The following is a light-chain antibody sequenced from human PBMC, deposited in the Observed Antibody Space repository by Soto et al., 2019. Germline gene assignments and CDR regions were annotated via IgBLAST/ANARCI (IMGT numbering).Light chain of an antibody. CDR3: SSFTSTSTLV. CDR2: EVS. CDR1: SSDVGRYDY. Sequence: QSALTQPASVSGSPGQSITISCTGTSSDVGRYDYVSWYQQHPGKAPKLMIYEVSNRPSGVSNRFSGSKSGNTAPLTISGLQAEDETDYYCSSFTSTSTLVFGTGTKVTVL. V-gene: IGLV2-14*01. J-gene: IGLJ1*01.